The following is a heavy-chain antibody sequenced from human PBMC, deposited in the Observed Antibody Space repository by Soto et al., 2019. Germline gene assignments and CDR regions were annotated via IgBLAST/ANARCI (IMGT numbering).Heavy chain of an antibody. CDR3: ARDRYIVWSHETDYYMDV. V-gene: IGHV4-59*01. J-gene: IGHJ6*03. CDR1: GGSFSGYY. D-gene: IGHD3-9*01. CDR2: IYYSGST. Sequence: PSETLSLTCAVYGGSFSGYYWSWIRQPPGKGLEWIGYIYYSGSTNYNPSLKSRVTISVDTSKNQFSLKLSSVTAADTAVYYCARDRYIVWSHETDYYMDVWGKGTKVTVS.